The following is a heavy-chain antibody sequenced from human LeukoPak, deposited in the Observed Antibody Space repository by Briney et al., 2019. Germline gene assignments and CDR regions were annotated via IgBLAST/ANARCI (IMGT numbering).Heavy chain of an antibody. CDR3: TREVWGSTFPDY. D-gene: IGHD7-27*01. CDR2: THHSGAT. Sequence: NPSETPSLTCSVSGHSISSGYFWGWIRQPPGKRPEWIATTHHSGATYYNPSLKSRVTLSVDMSKNQVSLKLTSVTAADTAVYYCTREVWGSTFPDYWGQGTLVTVSS. V-gene: IGHV4-38-2*02. J-gene: IGHJ4*02. CDR1: GHSISSGYF.